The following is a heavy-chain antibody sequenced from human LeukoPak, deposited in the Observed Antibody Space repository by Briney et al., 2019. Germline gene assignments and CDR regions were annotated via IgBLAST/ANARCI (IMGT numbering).Heavy chain of an antibody. CDR1: GGSISSGDYY. Sequence: TSSQTLSLTCTVSGGSISSGDYYWSWIRQPPGKGLEWIGYIYYSGSTYYNPSLKSRVTISVDTSKNQFSLKLSSVTAADTAVYYCARDRGDYIVATTGRFGYYYMDVWGKGTTVTVSS. V-gene: IGHV4-30-4*01. J-gene: IGHJ6*03. CDR3: ARDRGDYIVATTGRFGYYYMDV. CDR2: IYYSGST. D-gene: IGHD5-12*01.